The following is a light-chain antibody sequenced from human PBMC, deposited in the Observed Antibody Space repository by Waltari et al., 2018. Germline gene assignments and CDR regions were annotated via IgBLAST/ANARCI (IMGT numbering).Light chain of an antibody. CDR1: QSIGTS. J-gene: IGKJ1*01. CDR3: QQRSTWWT. Sequence: EIVLTQSPVTLSLSPGDRATLSCRASQSIGTSLAWYQQRPGQPPRLLIFDASKRVPGIPARFSGSGSETDFTLTITNLEPEDFAVYYCQQRSTWWTFGQGTKVEIK. V-gene: IGKV3-11*01. CDR2: DAS.